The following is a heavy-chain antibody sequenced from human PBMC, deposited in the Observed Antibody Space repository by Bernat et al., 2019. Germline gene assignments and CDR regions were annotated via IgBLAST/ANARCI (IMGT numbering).Heavy chain of an antibody. Sequence: EVQLVESGGGLVQPGGSLRLSCAASGFTFSSYEFNWVRQAPGGGLEWVSYISNSGSAIYYADSVRGRFTVPRDNAKNSLYLQMNSLRADDTAVYYCARETANCGGDCYDTWGQGTLITVSS. V-gene: IGHV3-48*03. CDR1: GFTFSSYE. CDR3: ARETANCGGDCYDT. J-gene: IGHJ5*02. D-gene: IGHD2-21*02. CDR2: ISNSGSAI.